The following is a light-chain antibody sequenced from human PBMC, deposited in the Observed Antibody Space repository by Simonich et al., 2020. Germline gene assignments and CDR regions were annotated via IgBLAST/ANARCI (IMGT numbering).Light chain of an antibody. CDR2: DVS. Sequence: QSALTQPASVSGSPGQSITISCTGTSSDVGCYNYVSWYQQHPGKAPKLMIYDVSKLPSGVSNRISGSSSVNTASLPLSGLQAEDEADYYCSSYTSSSTWVFGGGTKLTVL. CDR1: SSDVGCYNY. J-gene: IGLJ3*02. V-gene: IGLV2-14*01. CDR3: SSYTSSSTWV.